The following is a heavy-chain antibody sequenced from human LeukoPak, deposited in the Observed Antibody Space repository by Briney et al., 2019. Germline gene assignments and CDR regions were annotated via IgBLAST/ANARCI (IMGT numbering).Heavy chain of an antibody. D-gene: IGHD2-2*01. J-gene: IGHJ6*02. CDR1: GFTVSSIH. CDR2: LYSGGST. CDR3: AVGAPYCSSTSCDGDYYYYGMDV. V-gene: IGHV3-66*01. Sequence: GGSVRLFCAASGFTVSSIHMSWLRQAPGKGLVGGLDLYSGGSTYYADSVRGRFTISRDNSNNTLYLQMNSLRAEDTAVYYCAVGAPYCSSTSCDGDYYYYGMDVWGQGTTVTVSS.